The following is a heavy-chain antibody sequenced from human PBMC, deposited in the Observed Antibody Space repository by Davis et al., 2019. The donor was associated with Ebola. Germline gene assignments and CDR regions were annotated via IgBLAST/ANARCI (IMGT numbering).Heavy chain of an antibody. CDR1: GFTFSSNS. Sequence: GGSLRLSCAASGFTFSSNSMNWVRKAQGKGLEWVSFISSSSTYIYYADSVKGRFTVTRDNANNSLYLQMNSLRAEDTAVYYCGRDPALVVTGGGWFFGLWGRGTLVTVSS. CDR2: ISSSSTYI. D-gene: IGHD2-21*02. CDR3: GRDPALVVTGGGWFFGL. J-gene: IGHJ2*01. V-gene: IGHV3-21*01.